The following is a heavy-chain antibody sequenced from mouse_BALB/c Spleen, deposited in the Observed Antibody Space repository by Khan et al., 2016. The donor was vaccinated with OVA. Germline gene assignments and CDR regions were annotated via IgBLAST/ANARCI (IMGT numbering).Heavy chain of an antibody. CDR1: GYTFTSYT. CDR3: VRDGAYHRNDGWFAY. CDR2: INPSNGYT. V-gene: IGHV1-4*01. J-gene: IGHJ3*01. Sequence: VQLQESGAELARPGASVKMSCKASGYTFTSYTIHWIKERPGQGLEWIGYINPSNGYTNYNQKFRDKATLTTDKSSTTAYIQLSSLTSDDSAVYNCVRDGAYHRNDGWFAYWGQGTLVTVSA. D-gene: IGHD2-14*01.